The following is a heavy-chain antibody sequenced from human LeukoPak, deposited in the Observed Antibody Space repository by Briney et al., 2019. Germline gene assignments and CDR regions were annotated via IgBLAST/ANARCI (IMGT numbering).Heavy chain of an antibody. CDR1: GGSISSYY. V-gene: IGHV4-59*01. CDR3: ARVLSSGWTGFDY. CDR2: IYYSGSS. J-gene: IGHJ4*02. Sequence: SETLSLTCTVSGGSISSYYWTWIRQPPGKGLEWIGYIYYSGSSNYNPSLKSRVTISVDASKNQFSLKLSSVTAADTAVFFCARVLSSGWTGFDYWGQGTLVTVSS. D-gene: IGHD6-19*01.